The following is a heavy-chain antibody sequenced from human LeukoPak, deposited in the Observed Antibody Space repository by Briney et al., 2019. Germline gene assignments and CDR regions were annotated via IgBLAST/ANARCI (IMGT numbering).Heavy chain of an antibody. CDR1: GGSFSGYY. CDR2: INHSGST. J-gene: IGHJ6*02. CDR3: ARGRIPKDIVVVVASPSGMDV. Sequence: SETLSLTCAVYGGSFSGYYWSWIRQPPGKGPEWIGEINHSGSTNYNPSLKSRVTISVDTSKNQFSLKLSSVTAADTAVYYCARGRIPKDIVVVVASPSGMDVWGQGTTVTVSS. V-gene: IGHV4-34*01. D-gene: IGHD2-15*01.